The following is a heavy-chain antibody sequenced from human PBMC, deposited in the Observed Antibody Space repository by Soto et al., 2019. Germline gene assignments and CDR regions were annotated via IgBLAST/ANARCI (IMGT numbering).Heavy chain of an antibody. CDR2: ISNSGST. CDR1: GGSISSGAYY. CDR3: AKYHVDTSMVNFYCYMDV. V-gene: IGHV4-31*03. Sequence: QVQLQESGPGLVKPSQTLSLTCTVSGGSISSGAYYWSWIRQHPGKGLEWIGYISNSGSTHYNPSLKSRLNISLDTSNNQFSLTLSSVTAADTAVYFCAKYHVDTSMVNFYCYMDVWGKGTAVTVSS. J-gene: IGHJ6*03. D-gene: IGHD5-18*01.